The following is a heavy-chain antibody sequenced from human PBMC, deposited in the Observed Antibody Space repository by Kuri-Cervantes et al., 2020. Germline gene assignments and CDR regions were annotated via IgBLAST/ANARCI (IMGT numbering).Heavy chain of an antibody. V-gene: IGHV1-18*01. J-gene: IGHJ5*02. CDR1: GYTFTSYG. CDR2: ISAYNGDT. CDR3: ASSSKGWFDP. Sequence: ASVKVSCKASGYTFTSYGISWVRQAPGQGLEWMGWISAYNGDTNYAQRLQGRVTITTDESTGTAYMGLSSLRSEDTAVYYCASSSKGWFDPWGQGTLVTVSS.